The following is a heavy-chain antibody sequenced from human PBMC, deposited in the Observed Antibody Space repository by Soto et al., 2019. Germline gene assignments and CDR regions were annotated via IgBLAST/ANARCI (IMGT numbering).Heavy chain of an antibody. D-gene: IGHD3-16*01. Sequence: VGSLRLSCAASGFTFSRHGMHWVRQAPGKGLEWVAIIWYDGSNEYYADSVRGRFTISRDNSKRSVFLDLSSLRVEDTAVYYCARDLGLLKSLFDYWGQGTLVTVSS. CDR2: IWYDGSNE. CDR1: GFTFSRHG. CDR3: ARDLGLLKSLFDY. V-gene: IGHV3-33*01. J-gene: IGHJ4*02.